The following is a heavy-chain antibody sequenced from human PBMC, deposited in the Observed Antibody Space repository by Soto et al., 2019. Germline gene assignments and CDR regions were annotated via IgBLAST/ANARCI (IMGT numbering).Heavy chain of an antibody. CDR1: GFTFSSYG. Sequence: GGSLRLSCAASGFTFSSYGMHWVRQAPGKGLEWVAVISYDGSNKYYADSVKGRFTISRDNSKNTLYLQMNSLRAEDTAVYYCAKDRTNYFDYWGQGPLGTV. V-gene: IGHV3-30*18. CDR3: AKDRTNYFDY. CDR2: ISYDGSNK. J-gene: IGHJ4*02.